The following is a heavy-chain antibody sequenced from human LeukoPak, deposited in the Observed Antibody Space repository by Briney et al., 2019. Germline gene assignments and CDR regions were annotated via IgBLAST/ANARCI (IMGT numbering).Heavy chain of an antibody. CDR1: GYSFTGYF. Sequence: ASVKVSCKASGYSFTGYFMQWVRQAPGQGLEWMGWISPSSGDTNYAQKSQGRVTMTRDTSISTAYMELSRLRSDDAAVYYCARRFYYAMDVWGQGTTVTVSS. CDR2: ISPSSGDT. CDR3: ARRFYYAMDV. V-gene: IGHV1-2*02. D-gene: IGHD3-16*01. J-gene: IGHJ6*02.